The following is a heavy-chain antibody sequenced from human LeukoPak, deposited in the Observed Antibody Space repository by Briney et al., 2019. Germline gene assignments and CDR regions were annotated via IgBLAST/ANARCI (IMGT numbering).Heavy chain of an antibody. CDR1: GFTFTTYA. J-gene: IGHJ4*02. Sequence: GGSLRLSCAASGFTFTTYAMTWVRQAPGKGLEWVSYISSSGSTIYYADSVKGRFTISRDNAKNSLYLQMNSLRAEDTAVYYCARDYEYSYGFDYWGQGTLVTVSS. CDR2: ISSSGSTI. CDR3: ARDYEYSYGFDY. V-gene: IGHV3-48*04. D-gene: IGHD5-18*01.